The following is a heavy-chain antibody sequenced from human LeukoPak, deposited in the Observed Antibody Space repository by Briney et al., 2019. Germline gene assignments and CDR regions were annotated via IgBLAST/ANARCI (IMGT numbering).Heavy chain of an antibody. CDR3: ARDRENNNFWSGYSG. CDR1: GFTFSSYS. V-gene: IGHV3-21*01. Sequence: GGSLRLSCAASGFTFSSYSMNWVRQAPGKGLEWVSSISSSTSYIYYADSVKGRFTISRDNAKNSLYLQMNNLRAEDTAVYYCARDRENNNFWSGYSGWGQGTLVTVSS. D-gene: IGHD3-3*01. CDR2: ISSSTSYI. J-gene: IGHJ4*02.